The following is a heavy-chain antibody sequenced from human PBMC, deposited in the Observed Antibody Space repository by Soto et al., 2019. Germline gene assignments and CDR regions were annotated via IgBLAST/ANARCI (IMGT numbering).Heavy chain of an antibody. J-gene: IGHJ5*02. CDR2: IYYSGST. CDR3: ARAKKGIAAAENWFDP. D-gene: IGHD6-13*01. V-gene: IGHV4-31*03. Sequence: PSETLSLTCTVSGGSISSGGYYWSWIRQHPGRGLEWIGYIYYSGSTYYNPSLKSRVTISVDTSKNQFSLKLSSVTAADTAVYYCARAKKGIAAAENWFDPWGQGXLVTVYS. CDR1: GGSISSGGYY.